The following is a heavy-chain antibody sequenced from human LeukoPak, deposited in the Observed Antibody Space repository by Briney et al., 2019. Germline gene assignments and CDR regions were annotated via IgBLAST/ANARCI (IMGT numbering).Heavy chain of an antibody. CDR1: GGSISSYY. V-gene: IGHV4-59*01. D-gene: IGHD3-22*01. CDR3: AGGGDSSGYYYPVFDY. CDR2: IYYSGST. J-gene: IGHJ4*02. Sequence: SETLSLTCTVSGGSISSYYRSWIRQPPGKGLEWIGYIYYSGSTNYNPSLKSRVTISVDTSKNQFSLKLSSVTAADTAVYYCAGGGDSSGYYYPVFDYWGQGTLVTVSS.